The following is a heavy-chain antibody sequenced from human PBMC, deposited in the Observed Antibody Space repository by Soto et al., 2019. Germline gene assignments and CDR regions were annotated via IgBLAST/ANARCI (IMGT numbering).Heavy chain of an antibody. V-gene: IGHV1-18*04. CDR2: ISAYNGNT. J-gene: IGHJ5*02. D-gene: IGHD6-6*01. Sequence: QVQLVQSGAEVKKPGASVKVSCKASGYTFTSYGISWVRQAPGQGLEWMGWISAYNGNTNYAQKLQGRVTMTTDTATSTAYMELRSLRSDDTAVYYCARGGGSRYWGSSLGGGGNWFDPWGQGTLVTVSS. CDR1: GYTFTSYG. CDR3: ARGGGSRYWGSSLGGGGNWFDP.